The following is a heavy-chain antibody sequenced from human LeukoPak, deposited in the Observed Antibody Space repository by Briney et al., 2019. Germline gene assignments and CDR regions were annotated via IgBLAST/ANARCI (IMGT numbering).Heavy chain of an antibody. J-gene: IGHJ6*03. CDR1: GFTFSNYA. V-gene: IGHV3-23*01. CDR3: ARGLITMVRGGDYYMDV. D-gene: IGHD3-10*01. Sequence: GGSLRLSCAASGFTFSNYALSWVRQAPGKGLEWVSGISGDGDSTNYADSVKGRFTVSRDNSKNTLYLQMNSLRAEDTAVYYCARGLITMVRGGDYYMDVWGKGTTVTVSS. CDR2: ISGDGDST.